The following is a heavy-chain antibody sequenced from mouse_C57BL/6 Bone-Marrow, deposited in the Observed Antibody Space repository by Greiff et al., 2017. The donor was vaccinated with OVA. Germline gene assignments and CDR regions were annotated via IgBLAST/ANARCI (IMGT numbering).Heavy chain of an antibody. D-gene: IGHD2-12*01. CDR1: GYTFTGYW. CDR3: ARKSNSPFDY. CDR2: ILPGSGST. J-gene: IGHJ2*01. Sequence: QVQLQQSGAELMKPGASVKLSCKATGYTFTGYWIEWVKQRPGHGLEWIGEILPGSGSTNYNEKCKGKATFTADKSSNTAYMQSSSLTTEYAAIYYCARKSNSPFDYWGQGTTLTVSS. V-gene: IGHV1-9*01.